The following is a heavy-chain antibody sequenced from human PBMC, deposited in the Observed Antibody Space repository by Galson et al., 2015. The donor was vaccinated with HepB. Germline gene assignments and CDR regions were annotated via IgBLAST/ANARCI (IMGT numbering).Heavy chain of an antibody. D-gene: IGHD6-13*01. CDR1: GGSFSDYY. CDR3: ARGRKQQLVRGPYYGMNV. Sequence: LTCAVYGGSFSDYYWNWIRQPPGMGLERIGKINHGGTTNYNPSLKSRVTISVDTSKNQFSLNLSSVTAADTAVYYCARGRKQQLVRGPYYGMNVWGQGTTVTVSS. J-gene: IGHJ6*02. CDR2: INHGGTT. V-gene: IGHV4-34*01.